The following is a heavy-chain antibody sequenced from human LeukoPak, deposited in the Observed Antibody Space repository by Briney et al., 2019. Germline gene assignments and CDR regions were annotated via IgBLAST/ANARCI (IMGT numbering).Heavy chain of an antibody. D-gene: IGHD6-13*01. CDR3: ARARVRYSSSWWGHSSYYFDY. CDR1: GGSISSHY. V-gene: IGHV4-59*11. CDR2: IYYSGST. J-gene: IGHJ4*02. Sequence: SETLSLTCTVSGGSISSHYWSWIRQPPGKGLEWIGYIYYSGSTNYNPSLKSRVTISVDTSKNQFSLKLSSVTAADTAVYYCARARVRYSSSWWGHSSYYFDYWGQGTLVTVSS.